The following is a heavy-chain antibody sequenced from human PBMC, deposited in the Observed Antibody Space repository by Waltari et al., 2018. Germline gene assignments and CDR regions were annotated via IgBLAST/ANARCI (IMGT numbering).Heavy chain of an antibody. CDR2: IYYSGTI. Sequence: QVQLQESGPGLVKPSEDLSLTCTVSGYSISRGYWWGWLRQPPGKGLEWIASIYYSGTIQYNPSLGSRATISADTSKNQFSLRLTSVTAADTAVYYCANNEWGLPVSWGQGTVVTVSS. D-gene: IGHD1-26*01. V-gene: IGHV4-38-2*02. J-gene: IGHJ5*02. CDR3: ANNEWGLPVS. CDR1: GYSISRGYW.